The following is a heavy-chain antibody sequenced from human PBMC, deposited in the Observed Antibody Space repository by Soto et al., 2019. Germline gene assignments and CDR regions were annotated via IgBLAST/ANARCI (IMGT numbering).Heavy chain of an antibody. Sequence: GGSLRLSCAASGFTFSSYAMSWVRQAPGKGLEWVSAISGSGGSTYYADSVKGRFTISRDNSKNKLYLQMNSLRAEETAVYYWANGLWQQLVPGDAFDIWGQGTMVTVSS. CDR2: ISGSGGST. J-gene: IGHJ3*02. CDR1: GFTFSSYA. CDR3: ANGLWQQLVPGDAFDI. D-gene: IGHD6-13*01. V-gene: IGHV3-23*01.